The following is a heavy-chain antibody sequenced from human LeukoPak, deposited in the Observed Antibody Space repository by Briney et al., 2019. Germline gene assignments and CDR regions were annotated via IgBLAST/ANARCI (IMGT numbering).Heavy chain of an antibody. V-gene: IGHV5-10-1*01. Sequence: GESLKISCKGSGYNFTSYWINWVRQMPGKGLEWMGRIDPSDSYTNYSPSFQGHVTISADKSISTAYLQWSSLKASDTAMYYCARHPSGSYYDFWSGYLGVGGPYYYYGMDVWGQGTTVTVSS. D-gene: IGHD3-3*01. CDR1: GYNFTSYW. CDR3: ARHPSGSYYDFWSGYLGVGGPYYYYGMDV. J-gene: IGHJ6*02. CDR2: IDPSDSYT.